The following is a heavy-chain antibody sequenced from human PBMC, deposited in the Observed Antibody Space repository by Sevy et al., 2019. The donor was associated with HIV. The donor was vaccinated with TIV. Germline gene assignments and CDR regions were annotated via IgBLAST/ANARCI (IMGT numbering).Heavy chain of an antibody. Sequence: GGSLRLSCAASGFSLNSFWMNWVRQTPGKGLEWVANINQNGSVTYYVDSVKGRFTISRDNSRNLLYLQMTSLRAEDTALYYCVRAVATNGSFWGQGTLVTVSS. CDR1: GFSLNSFW. CDR2: INQNGSVT. D-gene: IGHD2-15*01. J-gene: IGHJ4*02. CDR3: VRAVATNGSF. V-gene: IGHV3-7*01.